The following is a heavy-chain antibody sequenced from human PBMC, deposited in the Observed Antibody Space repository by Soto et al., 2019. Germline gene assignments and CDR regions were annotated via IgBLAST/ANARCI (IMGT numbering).Heavy chain of an antibody. Sequence: PSETLSLTCTVSGGSIRGDYWSWIRQPPGKRLEWIGYINYSGSTNYNPSLKSRVTISVDTSKEQFSLNLGSVTAADTALYYCSIYFNGPSGFDTLGQRKMLTISS. V-gene: IGHV4-59*01. CDR1: GGSIRGDY. CDR2: INYSGST. CDR3: SIYFNGPSGFDT. J-gene: IGHJ3*02. D-gene: IGHD3-9*01.